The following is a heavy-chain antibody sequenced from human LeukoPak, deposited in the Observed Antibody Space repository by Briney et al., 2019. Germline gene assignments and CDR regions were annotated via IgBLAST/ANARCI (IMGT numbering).Heavy chain of an antibody. Sequence: SETLSLTCAVYGGSFSGYYWSWIRQPPGKGLEWIGEINHSGSTYYNPSLKSRVTISVDTSKNQFSLKLSSVTAADTAVYYCTRGSIAYYYMDVWGKGTTVTISS. D-gene: IGHD3-22*01. J-gene: IGHJ6*03. CDR3: TRGSIAYYYMDV. CDR2: INHSGST. V-gene: IGHV4-34*01. CDR1: GGSFSGYY.